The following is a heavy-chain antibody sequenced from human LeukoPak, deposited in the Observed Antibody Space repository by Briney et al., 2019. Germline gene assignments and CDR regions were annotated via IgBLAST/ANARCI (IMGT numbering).Heavy chain of an antibody. CDR2: IYTSGST. V-gene: IGHV4-61*02. J-gene: IGHJ2*01. D-gene: IGHD3-22*01. CDR3: ARHLPTSTYYYDSSGYYYRWYFDL. Sequence: SETLSLTCTVSGGSISSGSYYRSWIRQPAGKGLEWIGRIYTSGSTSYNPSLKSRVTISVDTSKNQFSLKLSSVTAADTAVYYCARHLPTSTYYYDSSGYYYRWYFDLWGRGTLVTVSS. CDR1: GGSISSGSYY.